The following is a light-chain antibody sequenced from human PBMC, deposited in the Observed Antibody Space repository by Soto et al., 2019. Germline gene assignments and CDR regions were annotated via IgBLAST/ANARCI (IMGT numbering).Light chain of an antibody. CDR3: QQRSNWRGVT. Sequence: EIVLTQSPATLSLSPGERATLSCRASQSVSSYLAWYQQKPGQAPRLLIYDASNRATGIPARFSGSGSGTDFSLTISSLEPDDFAVYYCQQRSNWRGVTFGPGTRLDVK. CDR1: QSVSSY. CDR2: DAS. V-gene: IGKV3-11*01. J-gene: IGKJ3*01.